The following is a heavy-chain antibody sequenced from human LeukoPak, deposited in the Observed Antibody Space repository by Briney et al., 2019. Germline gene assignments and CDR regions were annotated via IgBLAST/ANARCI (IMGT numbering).Heavy chain of an antibody. CDR3: ARGGKLEPTALAS. Sequence: PGGSLRLSCAASGFTFSSYAMHWVRQAPGKGLEWVAVISYDGSNKYYADSVKGRFIISRDNAKNMLYLQINSLIVEDTAIYYCARGGKLEPTALASWGQGSPVVVSS. D-gene: IGHD2-21*02. CDR1: GFTFSSYA. V-gene: IGHV3-30*04. CDR2: ISYDGSNK. J-gene: IGHJ5*02.